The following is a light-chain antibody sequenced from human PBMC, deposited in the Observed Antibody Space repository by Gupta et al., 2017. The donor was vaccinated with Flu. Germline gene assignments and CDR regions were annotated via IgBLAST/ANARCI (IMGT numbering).Light chain of an antibody. Sequence: TVTISCTRSSGSIATNDVQWYQQRPDRVPSLVIYDDDIRPAGVPSRISASIDRSSNSASLTISGLETEDEGYYFCQSDDGNVWVFGGGTKLTVL. J-gene: IGLJ3*02. CDR3: QSDDGNVWV. CDR1: SGSIATND. CDR2: DDD. V-gene: IGLV6-57*03.